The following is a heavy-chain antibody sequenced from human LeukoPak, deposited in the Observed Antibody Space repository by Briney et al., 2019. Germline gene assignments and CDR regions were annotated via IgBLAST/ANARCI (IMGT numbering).Heavy chain of an antibody. CDR1: GFTFSSYA. D-gene: IGHD2-2*01. CDR2: ISYDGSNK. Sequence: RRSLRLSCAASGFTFSSYAMHWVRQAPGKGLEWVAVISYDGSNKYYADSVKGRFTISRDNSKNTLYLQMNSLRAEDTAVYYCAREGVVVPAAMGDYYYYMDVWGKGTTVTVSS. J-gene: IGHJ6*03. V-gene: IGHV3-30*01. CDR3: AREGVVVPAAMGDYYYYMDV.